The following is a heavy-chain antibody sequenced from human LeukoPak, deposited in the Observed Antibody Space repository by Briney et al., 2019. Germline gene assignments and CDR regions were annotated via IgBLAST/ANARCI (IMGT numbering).Heavy chain of an antibody. CDR2: INLNSRTI. V-gene: IGHV3-48*01. Sequence: GGSLRLSCAASGFTFSIYGMDWVRQAPGKGLEWVSYINLNSRTIDYADSVRGRFTISRDNAKSSLYLQMNSLRAEDTAVYYCARGGAARPDYWGQGTLVTVSS. CDR3: ARGGAARPDY. D-gene: IGHD6-6*01. CDR1: GFTFSIYG. J-gene: IGHJ4*02.